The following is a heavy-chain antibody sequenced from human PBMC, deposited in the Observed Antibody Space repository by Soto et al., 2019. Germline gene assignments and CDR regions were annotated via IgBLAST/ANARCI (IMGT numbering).Heavy chain of an antibody. D-gene: IGHD3-3*01. CDR2: ISSSSSTI. CDR1: GFTFSSYS. J-gene: IGHJ6*02. CDR3: ARGVRSYYYGSDV. V-gene: IGHV3-48*02. Sequence: EVQLVESGGGLVQPGGSLRLSCAASGFTFSSYSMNWVRHAPGKGLEWVSYISSSSSTIYYADSVKGRFTISRDNAKNSLYRQMNSLRDEDTAVYYCARGVRSYYYGSDVWVQGTTVTVSS.